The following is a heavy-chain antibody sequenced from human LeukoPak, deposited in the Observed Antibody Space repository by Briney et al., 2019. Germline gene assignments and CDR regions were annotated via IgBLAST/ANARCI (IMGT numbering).Heavy chain of an antibody. CDR3: ARIVYGDYGRYYFDY. Sequence: ASVKVSCKASGYTFTSYGISWVRQAPGQGLEWMGWISAYNGNTNYAQKLQGRVTMTTDTSTSTAYMELRSLRSDDTAVYYCARIVYGDYGRYYFDYWGQGTLVTVSS. CDR2: ISAYNGNT. V-gene: IGHV1-18*01. J-gene: IGHJ4*02. CDR1: GYTFTSYG. D-gene: IGHD4-17*01.